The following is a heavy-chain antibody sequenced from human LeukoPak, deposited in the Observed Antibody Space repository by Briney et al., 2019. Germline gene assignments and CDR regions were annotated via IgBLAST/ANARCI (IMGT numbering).Heavy chain of an antibody. CDR1: GVTVSSNY. CDR2: ITRSSTYM. CDR3: ARDAALLPGKYYYYMDV. V-gene: IGHV3-21*01. D-gene: IGHD6-25*01. Sequence: GGSLRLSCAASGVTVSSNYMSWVRQAPGKGLEWVSAITRSSTYMNYADSLKGRFTISRDNAKNSMYLQMNSLTAEDTAVYFCARDAALLPGKYYYYMDVWGKGPTVIVSS. J-gene: IGHJ6*03.